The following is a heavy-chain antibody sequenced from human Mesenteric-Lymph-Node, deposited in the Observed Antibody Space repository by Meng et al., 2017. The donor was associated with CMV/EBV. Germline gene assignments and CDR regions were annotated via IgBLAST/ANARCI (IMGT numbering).Heavy chain of an antibody. J-gene: IGHJ3*02. CDR2: TGNKANSYTT. D-gene: IGHD1-1*01. V-gene: IGHV3-72*01. CDR3: ARLERRGGFDI. Sequence: GGSLRLSCVASGFTFSSYAMSWVRQAPGKGLEWVGRTGNKANSYTTNYAASVKGRFTISRDDSKNSLFLQMNSLHVDDTAVYYCARLERRGGFDIWGQGTVVTVSS. CDR1: GFTFSSYA.